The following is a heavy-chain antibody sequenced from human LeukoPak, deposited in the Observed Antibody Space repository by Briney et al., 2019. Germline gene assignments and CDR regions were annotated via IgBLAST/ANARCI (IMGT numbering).Heavy chain of an antibody. CDR2: IYSGGYT. V-gene: IGHV3-53*01. D-gene: IGHD4-11*01. CDR3: ARGGMTTVTTNFDH. Sequence: GGSLRLSCAASGFTVSSNYMSWVRQAPGKGLEWVSTIYSGGYTYYADSVKGRFTISRDDSKNTLYLQMNSLRADDTAVYYCARGGMTTVTTNFDHWGQGTLVTVSS. J-gene: IGHJ4*02. CDR1: GFTVSSNY.